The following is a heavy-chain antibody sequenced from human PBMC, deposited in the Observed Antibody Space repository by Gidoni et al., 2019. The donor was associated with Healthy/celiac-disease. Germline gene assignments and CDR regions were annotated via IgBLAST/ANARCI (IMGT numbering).Heavy chain of an antibody. CDR1: GGTFRRYA. CDR2: IIPIFGTA. CDR3: AREPLTTVTTVGFDP. V-gene: IGHV1-69*01. Sequence: QVQLVQSGAEVKKPGTSVKVSCKASGGTFRRYAISWVRQAPGQGLEWMGGIIPIFGTANYAQKCQSRVTITADETTSTAYRELSSLKTEDTAVYYCAREPLTTVTTVGFDPWGQGTLVTVSS. D-gene: IGHD4-4*01. J-gene: IGHJ5*02.